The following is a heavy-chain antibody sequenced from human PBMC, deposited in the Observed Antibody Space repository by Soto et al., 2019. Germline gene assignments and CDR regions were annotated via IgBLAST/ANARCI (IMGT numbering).Heavy chain of an antibody. CDR1: GGSFGNRG. CDR3: AGDLGAVSGLDP. CDR2: FSPPFKRS. J-gene: IGHJ5*02. Sequence: QVQLVQSGPEVKQPESSVKVSCKVSGGSFGNRGLTWVRQAPGQGLEWMGHFSPPFKRSISAGRYQNRLTIPADESTNTFYMELRSLTSDDTAIYYCAGDLGAVSGLDPWGQGTLVTVSS. V-gene: IGHV1-69*12. D-gene: IGHD1-26*01.